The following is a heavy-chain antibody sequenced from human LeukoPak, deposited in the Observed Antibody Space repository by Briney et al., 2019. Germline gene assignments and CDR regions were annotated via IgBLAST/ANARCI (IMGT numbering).Heavy chain of an antibody. CDR1: GYSFTSYW. Sequence: GESLKISCKGSGYSFTSYWISWVRLMPGKGLEWMGIIYPGDSDIRYSPSFLGQVTFSADKSISTAYLQWSSLKASDTAMYYCARRRNSAWDFDYWGQGTLVTVSS. CDR2: IYPGDSDI. D-gene: IGHD6-19*01. CDR3: ARRRNSAWDFDY. J-gene: IGHJ4*02. V-gene: IGHV5-51*01.